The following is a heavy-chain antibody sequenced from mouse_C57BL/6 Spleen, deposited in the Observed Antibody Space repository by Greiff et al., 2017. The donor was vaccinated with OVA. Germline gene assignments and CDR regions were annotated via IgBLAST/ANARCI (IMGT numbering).Heavy chain of an antibody. V-gene: IGHV1-82*01. CDR3: AGLGGYSIYALDY. Sequence: VQLQQSGPELVKPGASVKISCKASGYAFSSYRMNWVKQRPGKGLEWIGRIYPGGGGTNYNGKFKGKATLTAYKSSSTAYMQLSSLTSEDSAFYFCAGLGGYSIYALDYWGQGTSVTVSS. CDR2: IYPGGGGT. CDR1: GYAFSSYR. J-gene: IGHJ4*01. D-gene: IGHD2-5*01.